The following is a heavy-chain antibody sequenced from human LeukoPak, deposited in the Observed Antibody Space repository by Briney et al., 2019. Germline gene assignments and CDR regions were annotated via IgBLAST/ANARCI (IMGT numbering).Heavy chain of an antibody. CDR1: GFTFSSYA. CDR2: ISGGGGST. D-gene: IGHD6-13*01. CDR3: AKVRQLVRGAFDI. Sequence: GGSLRLSCAASGFTFSSYAMSWVRQAPGKGLEWVSAISGGGGSTYYADSVKGRFTISRDNSKNTLYLQMNSLGAEETAVYYCAKVRQLVRGAFDIWGQGTMATVSS. V-gene: IGHV3-23*01. J-gene: IGHJ3*02.